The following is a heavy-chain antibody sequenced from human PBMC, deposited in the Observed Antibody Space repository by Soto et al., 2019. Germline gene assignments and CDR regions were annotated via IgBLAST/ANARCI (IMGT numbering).Heavy chain of an antibody. D-gene: IGHD6-13*01. Sequence: SETLSLTCAVYGGSFSGYYWSWIRQPPGKGREWIGEINHSGSTNYNPSLKSRVTISVDTSKNQFSLKLSSVTAADTAVYYCASLLNSRSWYFGARYYYYGMDVWGQGTTVTVSS. CDR3: ASLLNSRSWYFGARYYYYGMDV. CDR2: INHSGST. CDR1: GGSFSGYY. V-gene: IGHV4-34*01. J-gene: IGHJ6*02.